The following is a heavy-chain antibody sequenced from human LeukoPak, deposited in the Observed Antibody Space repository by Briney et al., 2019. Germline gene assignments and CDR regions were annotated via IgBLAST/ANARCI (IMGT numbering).Heavy chain of an antibody. CDR3: VRDLT. Sequence: PGGSLRLSCAASGFTFSSNHMTWVRQAPGKGLEWVSVIYSGGSTYYADSVKGRFIISRGNSKNTLSLQMNSLGAEDTAVYYCVRDLTWGQGTLVTVSS. J-gene: IGHJ5*02. V-gene: IGHV3-53*01. CDR2: IYSGGST. CDR1: GFTFSSNH.